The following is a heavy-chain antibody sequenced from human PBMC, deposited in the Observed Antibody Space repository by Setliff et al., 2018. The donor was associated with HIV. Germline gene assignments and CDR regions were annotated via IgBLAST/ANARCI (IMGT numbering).Heavy chain of an antibody. CDR1: GFTFNSYS. D-gene: IGHD3-22*01. CDR3: AKRDYEDSTSYAPFFQY. V-gene: IGHV3-64*02. J-gene: IGHJ1*01. CDR2: ISNTGDHT. Sequence: GGSLRLSCAASGFTFNSYSMNWVRQAPGKGLEYVSAISNTGDHTYYADSVKGRFTISRDNSKNRLDLQMGSLRAEDMAVYYCAKRDYEDSTSYAPFFQYWGQGTLVTVSS.